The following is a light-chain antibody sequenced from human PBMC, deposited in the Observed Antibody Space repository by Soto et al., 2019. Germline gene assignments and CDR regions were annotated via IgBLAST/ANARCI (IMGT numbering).Light chain of an antibody. Sequence: DTVMTQSPDSLAVSLGERATINCKSSQSVLYSSNNKNYFAWYQQKPGQPPKLLVYWASTRESGVPDRFSGSGSGTDFTLTISSLQAEDVAVYYCQQYYSTPPSFGQGTKLEIK. CDR2: WAS. V-gene: IGKV4-1*01. CDR3: QQYYSTPPS. CDR1: QSVLYSSNNKNY. J-gene: IGKJ2*03.